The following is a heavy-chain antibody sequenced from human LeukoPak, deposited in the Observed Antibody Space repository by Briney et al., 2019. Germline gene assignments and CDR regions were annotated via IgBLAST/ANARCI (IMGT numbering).Heavy chain of an antibody. CDR1: EYTFTGYY. CDR2: INPNSGGT. V-gene: IGHV1-2*02. CDR3: ARDSGIVATISINDY. D-gene: IGHD5-12*01. Sequence: ASVKVSCKTSEYTFTGYYMHWGRQAPGQGLEWMGWINPNSGGTNYAQKFQGRVTMTRDTSISTAYMELSRLRSDDTAVYYCARDSGIVATISINDYWGQGTLVTVSS. J-gene: IGHJ4*02.